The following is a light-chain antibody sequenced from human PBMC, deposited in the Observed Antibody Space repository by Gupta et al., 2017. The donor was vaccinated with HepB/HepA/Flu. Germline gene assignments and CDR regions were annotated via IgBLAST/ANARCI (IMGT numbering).Light chain of an antibody. Sequence: QSVLTQPPSASGTPGQRVTLSCSGSTSNIGSNTVTWYQQLPRTAPKLLIYSNNQRPSGVPDRFSGSKSGTSASLAISGLQSEDEADYYCAAWEDSLNGHVFGTGTKVTVL. V-gene: IGLV1-44*01. CDR3: AAWEDSLNGHV. CDR1: TSNIGSNT. J-gene: IGLJ1*01. CDR2: SNN.